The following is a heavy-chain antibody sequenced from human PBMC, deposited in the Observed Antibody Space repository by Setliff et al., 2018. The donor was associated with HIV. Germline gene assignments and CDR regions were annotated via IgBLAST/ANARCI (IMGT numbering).Heavy chain of an antibody. CDR1: GGSISSYY. Sequence: PSETLSLTCTVSGGSISSYYWSWIRQPPGKELEWIGDIYTNGSTDYNPSLKRRVTISVDTSKKRFSLRLSSVTAADTAVYYCARHSGYYYDSSGYYPFDVWGQGTMVTVSS. D-gene: IGHD3-22*01. V-gene: IGHV4-4*09. CDR3: ARHSGYYYDSSGYYPFDV. J-gene: IGHJ3*01. CDR2: IYTNGST.